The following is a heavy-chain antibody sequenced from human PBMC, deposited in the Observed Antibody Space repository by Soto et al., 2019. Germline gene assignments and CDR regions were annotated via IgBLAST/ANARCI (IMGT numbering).Heavy chain of an antibody. J-gene: IGHJ6*02. CDR2: ISAYNGNT. Sequence: ASVKVSCKASGYTFTNYGISWVRQAPGQGLEWMGWISAYNGNTNYAQKLQGRVTMTTDTSTSTAYMELRSLRSDDTAVYYCARGGSDILTGYFPYYGMAVWGQGTTVTVSS. V-gene: IGHV1-18*01. D-gene: IGHD3-9*01. CDR1: GYTFTNYG. CDR3: ARGGSDILTGYFPYYGMAV.